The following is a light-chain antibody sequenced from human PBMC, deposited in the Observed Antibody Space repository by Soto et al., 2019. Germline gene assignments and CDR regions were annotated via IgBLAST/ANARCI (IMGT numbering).Light chain of an antibody. Sequence: QSALTQPASVSGSPGQSITISCTGTSSDVGSYNLVSWYQQHPGKAPKVMIYEGSKRPSGVSNRFSGSTSGNTASLTISGLQAEDEAHYYCCSYAGSSTYYVFGTGTKLTVL. CDR3: CSYAGSSTYYV. CDR1: SSDVGSYNL. J-gene: IGLJ1*01. V-gene: IGLV2-23*01. CDR2: EGS.